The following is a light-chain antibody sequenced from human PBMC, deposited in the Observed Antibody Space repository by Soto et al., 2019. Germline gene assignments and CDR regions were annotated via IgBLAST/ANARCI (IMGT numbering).Light chain of an antibody. CDR3: QEYNTNSRT. CDR2: KTS. CDR1: ESIYSW. V-gene: IGKV1-5*03. J-gene: IGKJ1*01. Sequence: IQMTQSPPTLSASVGDTVTITSRSSESIYSWLAWYKQKPGKAPQLLIYKTSTLQGGVPSRFSGSGSGAEYALTISSLQPDDFATYYCQEYNTNSRTFGQGTRVENK.